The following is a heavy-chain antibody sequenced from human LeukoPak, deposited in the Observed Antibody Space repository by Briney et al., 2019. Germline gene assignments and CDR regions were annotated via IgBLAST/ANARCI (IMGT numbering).Heavy chain of an antibody. CDR3: AREFPGSSGYSLPI. CDR1: GGTFSSYT. D-gene: IGHD3-22*01. Sequence: SVKVSCKASGGTFSSYTISWARQAPGQGLEWMGGIIPIFGTTNYAQKFQGRVSITADKSTSTTYMQLSSLRSEDTAVYYCAREFPGSSGYSLPIWGQGTLVTVSS. CDR2: IIPIFGTT. V-gene: IGHV1-69*06. J-gene: IGHJ4*02.